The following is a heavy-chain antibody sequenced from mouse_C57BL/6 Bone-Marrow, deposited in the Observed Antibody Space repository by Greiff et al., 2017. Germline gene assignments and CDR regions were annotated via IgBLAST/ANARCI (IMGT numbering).Heavy chain of an antibody. V-gene: IGHV5-16*01. D-gene: IGHD3-1*01. CDR3: ARDEGPWALAMDY. CDR1: GFTFSDYY. J-gene: IGHJ4*01. Sequence: EVHLVESEGGLVQPGSSMKLSCTASGFTFSDYYMAWVRQVPEKGLEWVANINYDGSSTYYLDSLKSRFIISRDNAKNILYLQMSSLKSEDTATYYCARDEGPWALAMDYWGQGTSVTVSS. CDR2: INYDGSST.